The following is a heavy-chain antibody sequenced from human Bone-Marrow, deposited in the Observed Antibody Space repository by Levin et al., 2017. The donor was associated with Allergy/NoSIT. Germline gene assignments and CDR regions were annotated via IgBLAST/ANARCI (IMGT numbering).Heavy chain of an antibody. J-gene: IGHJ4*02. CDR1: GFSLNTTGVG. Sequence: SGPTLVKPTQTLTLTCTFSGFSLNTTGVGVGWIRQPPGKALEWLALIFWDEDKRYSPSLKNRLTIAKDTSNNQVVLTLTNMDPVDTAKYYCAALYYYGLGSYYGYFEYWGQGTLVTVSS. V-gene: IGHV2-5*02. D-gene: IGHD3-10*01. CDR2: IFWDEDK. CDR3: AALYYYGLGSYYGYFEY.